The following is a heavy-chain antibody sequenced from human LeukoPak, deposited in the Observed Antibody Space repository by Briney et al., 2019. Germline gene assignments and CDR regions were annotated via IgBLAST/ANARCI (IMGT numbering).Heavy chain of an antibody. CDR1: GFTFSNYA. D-gene: IGHD6-19*01. CDR3: AKAGLSSSGWPFVY. J-gene: IGHJ4*02. Sequence: GGSLRLSCAASGFTFSNYAMHWVRQAPGKGLEWVAFLRYDGSNKYYTDSVKGRFTISRDNSNNTLYLQMNSLRAEDTAVYYCAKAGLSSSGWPFVYWGQGTLVTVSS. V-gene: IGHV3-30*02. CDR2: LRYDGSNK.